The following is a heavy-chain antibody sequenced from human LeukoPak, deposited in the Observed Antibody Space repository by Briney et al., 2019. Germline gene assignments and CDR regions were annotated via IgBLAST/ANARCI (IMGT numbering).Heavy chain of an antibody. J-gene: IGHJ6*03. D-gene: IGHD3-10*01. CDR1: GFTFSDYA. V-gene: IGHV3-23*01. CDR2: ITGDTTYT. Sequence: GGSLRLSCAASGFTFSDYAVTWVRQAPGKGLEWVSSITGDTTYTYYADSMKGRFTISRDNSKNTLYLQMSSLRAGDTAVYYCAKGPLSSSNYYMDVWGKGTTVTVSS. CDR3: AKGPLSSSNYYMDV.